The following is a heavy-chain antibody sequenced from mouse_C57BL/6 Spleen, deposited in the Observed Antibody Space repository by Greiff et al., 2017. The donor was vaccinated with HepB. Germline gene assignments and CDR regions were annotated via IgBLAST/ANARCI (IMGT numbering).Heavy chain of an antibody. D-gene: IGHD1-1*01. J-gene: IGHJ2*01. Sequence: EVKLQESGPGLVKPSQSLSLTCSVTGYSITSGYYWNWIRQFPGNKLEWMGYISYDGSNNYNPSLKNRISITRDTSKNQFFLKLNSVTTEDTATYYCASNYYGSGDYWGQGTTLTVSS. CDR2: ISYDGSN. CDR3: ASNYYGSGDY. V-gene: IGHV3-6*01. CDR1: GYSITSGYY.